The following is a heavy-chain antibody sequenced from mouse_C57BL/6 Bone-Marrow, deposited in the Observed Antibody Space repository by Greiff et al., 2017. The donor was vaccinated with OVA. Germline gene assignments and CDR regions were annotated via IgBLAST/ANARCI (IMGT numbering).Heavy chain of an antibody. Sequence: VQLQQSGAELVKPGASVKLSCTASGFTITDCYMHWVKQRTEQGLEWIGRIDPGDGETNYAQKFQGKATITADTSSNTAYLQLSSLTSEDTAVYYCARDEYGSLYGAMDYWGQGTSVTVSS. D-gene: IGHD1-1*01. CDR3: ARDEYGSLYGAMDY. J-gene: IGHJ4*01. CDR1: GFTITDCY. CDR2: IDPGDGET. V-gene: IGHV14-2*01.